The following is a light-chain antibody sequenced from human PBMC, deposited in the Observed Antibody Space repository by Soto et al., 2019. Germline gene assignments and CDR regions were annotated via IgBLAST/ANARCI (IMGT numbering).Light chain of an antibody. V-gene: IGKV3-11*01. CDR2: DAS. J-gene: IGKJ2*01. Sequence: EIVLTQSPATLSLSPGERATLSCRASQSVSSYLAWYQQKPGHAPRLLIYDASNRATSIPARFSGSGSGTDLTLTISSLEPEDFAVYYCQQRSNCPPYTFGQGTKLEIK. CDR3: QQRSNCPPYT. CDR1: QSVSSY.